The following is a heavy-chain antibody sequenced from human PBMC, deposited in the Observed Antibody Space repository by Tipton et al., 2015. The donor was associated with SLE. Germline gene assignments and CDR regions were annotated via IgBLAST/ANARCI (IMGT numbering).Heavy chain of an antibody. Sequence: GLVKPSETLSLTCTVSGGSISTYYWSWIRQPPGKGLEWIGYIYYSGSTNYNPSLKSRVTISVDTSKNQFSLKVSSVTAADTAVYYCASPITLVRGVTKDYWGQGTLVTVSS. D-gene: IGHD3-10*01. CDR3: ASPITLVRGVTKDY. CDR2: IYYSGST. J-gene: IGHJ4*02. V-gene: IGHV4-59*12. CDR1: GGSISTYY.